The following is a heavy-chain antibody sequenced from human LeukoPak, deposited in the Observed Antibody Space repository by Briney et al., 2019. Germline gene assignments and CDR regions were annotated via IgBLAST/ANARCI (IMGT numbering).Heavy chain of an antibody. Sequence: GGSLRLSCAASGFTFNRNAISWVRQAPGKGLEWVSTIGGSGDKTFYADSVKGRFTISRDNSKNMLHLQMNSLRAEDTAVYYCAKATTVTTYLDWFDPWGQGTLVTVSS. V-gene: IGHV3-23*01. CDR1: GFTFNRNA. CDR2: IGGSGDKT. D-gene: IGHD4-17*01. J-gene: IGHJ5*02. CDR3: AKATTVTTYLDWFDP.